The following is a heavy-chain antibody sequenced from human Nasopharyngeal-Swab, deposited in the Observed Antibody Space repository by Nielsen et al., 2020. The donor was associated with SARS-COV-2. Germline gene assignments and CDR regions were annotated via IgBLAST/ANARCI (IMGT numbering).Heavy chain of an antibody. V-gene: IGHV3-21*01. CDR2: ISSSSSYI. CDR1: GFTFSSYS. Sequence: GGSLRLSCAASGFTFSSYSMNWVRQAPGKGLEWVSSISSSSSYIYYADSVKGRFTISRDNAKNSLYLQMNSLRAEDTAVYYCARDPEEYSSSWFPFDYWGQGTLVTVSS. J-gene: IGHJ4*02. D-gene: IGHD6-13*01. CDR3: ARDPEEYSSSWFPFDY.